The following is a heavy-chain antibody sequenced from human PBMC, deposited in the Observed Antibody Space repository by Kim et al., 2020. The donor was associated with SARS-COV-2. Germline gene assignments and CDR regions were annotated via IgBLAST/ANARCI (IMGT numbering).Heavy chain of an antibody. V-gene: IGHV3-74*01. D-gene: IGHD3-9*01. J-gene: IGHJ4*02. Sequence: TSCADYVKGRVIGSRDNAKDTLYLQMNSLRAEDTAIYYCTRDVDWVFYDYWGQGTLVTVSS. CDR3: TRDVDWVFYDY. CDR2: T.